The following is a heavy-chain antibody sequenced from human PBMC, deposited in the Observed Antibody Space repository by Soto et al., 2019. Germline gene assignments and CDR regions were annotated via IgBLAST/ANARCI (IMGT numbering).Heavy chain of an antibody. V-gene: IGHV3-33*01. CDR1: GFTFSSYG. J-gene: IGHJ4*02. D-gene: IGHD3-22*01. CDR2: IWYDGSNK. Sequence: GGSLRLSCAASGFTFSSYGMHWVRQAPGKGLEWVAVIWYDGSNKYYADSVKGRFTISRDNSKNTLYLQMNSLRAEDTAVYYCARDPSSGSSGYPRFAGYFDYWGQGTLVTVSS. CDR3: ARDPSSGSSGYPRFAGYFDY.